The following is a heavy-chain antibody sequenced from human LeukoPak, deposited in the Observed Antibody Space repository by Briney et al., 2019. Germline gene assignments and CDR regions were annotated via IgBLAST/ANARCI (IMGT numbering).Heavy chain of an antibody. Sequence: SETLSLACTVSGGSISSYYWSWIRQPPGKGLEWIGYIYYSGSTNYNPSLKSRVTISVDTSKNQFSLKLSSVTAADTAVYYCARALPYYDYVWGSYRHHWFDPWGQGTLVTVSS. CDR2: IYYSGST. D-gene: IGHD3-16*02. CDR3: ARALPYYDYVWGSYRHHWFDP. V-gene: IGHV4-59*01. J-gene: IGHJ5*02. CDR1: GGSISSYY.